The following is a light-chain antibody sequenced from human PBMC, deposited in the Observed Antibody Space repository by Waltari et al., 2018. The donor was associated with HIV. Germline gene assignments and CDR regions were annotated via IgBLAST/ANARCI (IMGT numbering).Light chain of an antibody. CDR1: SSPLGAPGS. Sequence: SALTQPPSASGSLGQSVAIACPVPSSPLGAPGSVSWFQHPPPRAPKLLLYDVTRRPSTVSDRFSGSRSGSTAFLTVAGLQPDDEATYFCSSYGDSLRVLFGGGTNVTVL. J-gene: IGLJ3*02. CDR2: DVT. V-gene: IGLV2-8*01. CDR3: SSYGDSLRVL.